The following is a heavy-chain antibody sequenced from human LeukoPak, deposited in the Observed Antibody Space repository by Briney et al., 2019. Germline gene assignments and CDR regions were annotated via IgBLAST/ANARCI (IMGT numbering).Heavy chain of an antibody. J-gene: IGHJ6*03. CDR3: ARGSSGWYWYYYYYYMDV. D-gene: IGHD6-19*01. Sequence: GGSLRLTCAASGFTFSSYEMNWVRQAPGKGLEWVSYISSSGSTIYYADSVKGRFTISRDNAKNSLYLQMNSLRAEDTAVYYCARGSSGWYWYYYYYYMDVWGKGTTVTISS. V-gene: IGHV3-48*03. CDR2: ISSSGSTI. CDR1: GFTFSSYE.